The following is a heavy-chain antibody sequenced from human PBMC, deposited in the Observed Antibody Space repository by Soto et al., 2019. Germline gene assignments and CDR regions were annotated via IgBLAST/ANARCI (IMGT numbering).Heavy chain of an antibody. V-gene: IGHV1-18*01. J-gene: IGHJ5*02. Sequence: QIRLVQSGGEVRTPGASWKVSCKASGNPFSSYGITWVRQAPGQGLEWLGWTNPSSGETNYAQKFQGRVTVTTDTSTTTGYMELRNLTFDDTAVYYCARDWYPRFDPWGQGTLVTVSS. CDR1: GNPFSSYG. CDR3: ARDWYPRFDP. D-gene: IGHD6-13*01. CDR2: TNPSSGET.